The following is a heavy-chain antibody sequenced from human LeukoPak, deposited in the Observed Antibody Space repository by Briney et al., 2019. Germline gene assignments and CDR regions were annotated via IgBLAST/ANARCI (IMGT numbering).Heavy chain of an antibody. CDR2: INPSSGGT. CDR1: GYTFTGYY. CDR3: ARDVGEYCSSVSCYASDY. V-gene: IGHV1-2*02. J-gene: IGHJ4*02. D-gene: IGHD2-2*01. Sequence: GASVKVSCKASGYTFTGYYMHWVRQAPGQGLEWMGWINPSSGGTNYAQKFQGRVTMTRDTSISTAYMELSRLRPDDTAIYYCARDVGEYCSSVSCYASDYWGQGTLVTVSS.